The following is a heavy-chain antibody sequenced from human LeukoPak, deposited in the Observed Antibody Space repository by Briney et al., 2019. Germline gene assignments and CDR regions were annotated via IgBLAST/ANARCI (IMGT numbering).Heavy chain of an antibody. CDR1: GFTFSSYA. J-gene: IGHJ3*02. Sequence: GGSLRLSCAASGFTFSSYAMSWVRQAPGKGLEWVSAISGSGGSTYYADSVKGRFTISRDNSKNTLYLQMNSLRAADTAVYYCARDPNGDYIGAFDMCGQGTKVTVSS. V-gene: IGHV3-23*01. CDR2: ISGSGGST. CDR3: ARDPNGDYIGAFDM. D-gene: IGHD4-17*01.